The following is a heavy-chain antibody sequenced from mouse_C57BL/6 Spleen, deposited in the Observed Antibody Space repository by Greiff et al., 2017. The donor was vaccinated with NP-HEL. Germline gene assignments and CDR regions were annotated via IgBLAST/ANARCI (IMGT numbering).Heavy chain of an antibody. CDR1: GYTFTSYW. CDR3: ARRGDYGSRFDY. Sequence: QVQLQQPGAELVKPGASVKLSCKASGYTFTSYWMQWVKQRPGQGLEWIGEIDPSDSYTNYNQKFKGKATLTVDTSSSTAYMQLSSLTSEDSAVYYCARRGDYGSRFDYWGQGTTLTVSS. J-gene: IGHJ2*01. CDR2: IDPSDSYT. V-gene: IGHV1-50*01. D-gene: IGHD1-1*01.